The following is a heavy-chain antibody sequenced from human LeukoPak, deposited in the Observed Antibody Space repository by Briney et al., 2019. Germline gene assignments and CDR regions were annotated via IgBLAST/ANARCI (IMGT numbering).Heavy chain of an antibody. D-gene: IGHD1-26*01. Sequence: ASVNVSCKVSGYTLTELSMHWVRQPPGRGLEWMGVFDPEDGETIYAQKFQGRVTMTEDTSTDTVYMELSSLRSEDTAVYYCAIGSLNAFDIWGQGTMATVSS. CDR2: FDPEDGET. CDR3: AIGSLNAFDI. V-gene: IGHV1-24*01. CDR1: GYTLTELS. J-gene: IGHJ3*02.